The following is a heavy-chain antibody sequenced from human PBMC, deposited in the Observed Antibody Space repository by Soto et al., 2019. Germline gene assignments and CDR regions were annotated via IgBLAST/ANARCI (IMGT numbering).Heavy chain of an antibody. CDR2: MNPNSGNT. J-gene: IGHJ6*02. CDR1: GYTFTSYD. V-gene: IGHV1-8*01. Sequence: ASVKVSCKASGYTFTSYDINWVRQATGQGLEWMGWMNPNSGNTGYAQKFQGRVTMTRNTSISTAYMELSSLRSEDTAVYYCARARPRFSSGWYAINYYYYYGMDVWGQGTTVTVSS. D-gene: IGHD6-19*01. CDR3: ARARPRFSSGWYAINYYYYYGMDV.